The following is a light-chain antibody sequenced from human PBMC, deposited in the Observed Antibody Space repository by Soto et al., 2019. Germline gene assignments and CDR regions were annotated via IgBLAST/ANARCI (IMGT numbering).Light chain of an antibody. CDR1: QSVSSY. V-gene: IGKV1-39*01. Sequence: DLQMTQSPSSLSASVGDRVTITCRASQSVSSYLNWYQQKAGKAPKLLIYAASTLQSGVPSRFSGSGSGTDFTLVISSLQPEDFATYFCQQTDRIPLTFGGGTKVEIK. CDR2: AAS. CDR3: QQTDRIPLT. J-gene: IGKJ4*01.